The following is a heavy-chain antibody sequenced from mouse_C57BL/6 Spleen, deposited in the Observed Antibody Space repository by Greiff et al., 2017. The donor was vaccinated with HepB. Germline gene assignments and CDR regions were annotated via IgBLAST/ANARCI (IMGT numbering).Heavy chain of an antibody. J-gene: IGHJ3*01. V-gene: IGHV3-6*01. CDR2: ISYDGSN. CDR3: AYEGAYGNIFAY. D-gene: IGHD2-1*01. Sequence: EVQLQQSGPGLVKPSQSLSLTCSVTGYSITSGYYWNWIRQFPGNKLEWMGYISYDGSNNYNPSLKNRISITRDTSKNQFFLKLNSVTTEDTATYYCAYEGAYGNIFAYWGQGTLVTVSA. CDR1: GYSITSGYY.